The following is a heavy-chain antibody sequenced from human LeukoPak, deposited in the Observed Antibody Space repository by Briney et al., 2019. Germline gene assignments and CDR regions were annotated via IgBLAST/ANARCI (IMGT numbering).Heavy chain of an antibody. J-gene: IGHJ4*02. CDR1: GFTFRSLG. CDR3: VTDLHGIDWYVY. Sequence: GGSLRLSCPASGFTFRSLGMHWVRQAPGKGLEWVAFVENGGATKYYADSVKGRFSISRDNSKNTLFLQMNSLRVDDTSMYYCVTDLHGIDWYVYWGQGTLVTVSS. CDR2: VENGGATK. D-gene: IGHD3-9*01. V-gene: IGHV3-30*02.